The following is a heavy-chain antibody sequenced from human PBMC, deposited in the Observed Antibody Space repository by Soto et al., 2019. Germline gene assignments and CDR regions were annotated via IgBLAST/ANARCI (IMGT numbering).Heavy chain of an antibody. J-gene: IGHJ6*02. D-gene: IGHD6-13*01. CDR2: IWYDGSNK. CDR1: GFTFSSYG. V-gene: IGHV3-33*01. CDR3: ARDRVLVAAAGLHYYYYGMDV. Sequence: GGSLRLSCAASGFTFSSYGMHWVRQAPGKGLEWVAVIWYDGSNKYYADSVKGRFTISRDNSKNTLYLQMNSLRAEDTAVYYCARDRVLVAAAGLHYYYYGMDVWGQGTTVTVSS.